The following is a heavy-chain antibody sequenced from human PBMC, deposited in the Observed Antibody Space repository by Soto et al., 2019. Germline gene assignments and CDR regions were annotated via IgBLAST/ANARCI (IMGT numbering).Heavy chain of an antibody. CDR3: AKDTGLYSSSSAQPYYYYGMDV. D-gene: IGHD6-6*01. Sequence: GGSLRLSCAASGFTFSSYGMHWVRQAPGKGLEWVAVISYDGSNKYYADSVKGRFTISRDNSKNTLYLQMNSLRAEDTAVYYCAKDTGLYSSSSAQPYYYYGMDVWGQGTTVTVSS. CDR1: GFTFSSYG. J-gene: IGHJ6*02. V-gene: IGHV3-30*18. CDR2: ISYDGSNK.